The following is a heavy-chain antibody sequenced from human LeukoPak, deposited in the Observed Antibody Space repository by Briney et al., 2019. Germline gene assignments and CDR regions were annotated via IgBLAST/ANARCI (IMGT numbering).Heavy chain of an antibody. Sequence: PGGSLRLSCAASGFTFSSYSMNWVRQAPGKGLEWVSSISSSSSYIYYADSVKGRFTISRDNAKNSLYLQMNSLRAEDTAVYYCARGPRVAGTYDAFDIWGQGTMVTVSS. CDR2: ISSSSSYI. CDR1: GFTFSSYS. J-gene: IGHJ3*02. V-gene: IGHV3-21*01. D-gene: IGHD6-19*01. CDR3: ARGPRVAGTYDAFDI.